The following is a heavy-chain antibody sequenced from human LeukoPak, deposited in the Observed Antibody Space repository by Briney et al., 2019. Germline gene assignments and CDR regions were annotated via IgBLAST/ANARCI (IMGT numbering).Heavy chain of an antibody. CDR2: IIPIFGTA. V-gene: IGHV1-69*05. J-gene: IGHJ4*02. D-gene: IGHD6-13*01. Sequence: GASVKVSCKASGGTFSSYAISWARQAPGQGLEWMGGIIPIFGTANYAQKFQGRVTITTDESTSTAYMELSSLRSEDTAVYYCAREAIAAAGTWYFDYWGQGTLVTVSS. CDR1: GGTFSSYA. CDR3: AREAIAAAGTWYFDY.